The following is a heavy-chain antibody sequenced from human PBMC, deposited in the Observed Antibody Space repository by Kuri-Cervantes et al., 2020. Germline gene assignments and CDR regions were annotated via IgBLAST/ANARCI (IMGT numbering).Heavy chain of an antibody. V-gene: IGHV1-3*01. CDR3: ARDGCISTACYPFSHYYYFYMDF. D-gene: IGHD2-2*01. J-gene: IGHJ6*03. CDR1: GYTFTSYA. Sequence: ASVKVSCKASGYTFTSYAMHRVRQAPGQRLEWMGWINAGNGNTKYSQKFQGRITMTRDTSTSTVYMELSSLRSEDTAVYSCARDGCISTACYPFSHYYYFYMDFWGRGTTVTVSS. CDR2: INAGNGNT.